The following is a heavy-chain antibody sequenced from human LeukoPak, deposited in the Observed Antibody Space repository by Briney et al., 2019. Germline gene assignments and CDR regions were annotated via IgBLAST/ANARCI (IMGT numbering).Heavy chain of an antibody. CDR2: IIPILGIA. V-gene: IGHV1-69*04. CDR3: ARGDYYDSSGYYTPSYYFDY. D-gene: IGHD3-22*01. J-gene: IGHJ4*02. CDR1: GGTFSSHA. Sequence: SVKVSCKASGGTFSSHAISWVRQAPGQGLEWMGRIIPILGIANYAQKFQGRVTITADKSTSTAYMELSSLRSEDTAVYYCARGDYYDSSGYYTPSYYFDYWGQGTLVTVSS.